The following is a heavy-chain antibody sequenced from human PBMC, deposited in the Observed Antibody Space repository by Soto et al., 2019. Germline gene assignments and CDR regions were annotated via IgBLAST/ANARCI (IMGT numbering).Heavy chain of an antibody. Sequence: SETLSLTCTVSGGSISSGGYYWSWIRQHPGKGLEWIGYIYYSGSTYYNPSLKSRVTISVDTSKNQFSLKLSSVTAADTAVYYCAREGGTIFGEYGMDVWGQGTTVTVSS. D-gene: IGHD3-3*01. CDR1: GGSISSGGYY. V-gene: IGHV4-31*03. J-gene: IGHJ6*02. CDR3: AREGGTIFGEYGMDV. CDR2: IYYSGST.